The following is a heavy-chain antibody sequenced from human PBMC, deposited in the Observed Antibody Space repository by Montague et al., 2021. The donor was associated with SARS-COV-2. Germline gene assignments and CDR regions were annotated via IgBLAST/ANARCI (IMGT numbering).Heavy chain of an antibody. D-gene: IGHD6-13*01. CDR2: IYYSGST. CDR1: GGSISSGGYY. V-gene: IGHV4-61*08. Sequence: SETLSLTCTVSGGSISSGGYYWSWIRQHPGKGLEWIGYIYYSGSTNYNPSLESRVTTSIDTSKNQFSLKLSSVTAADTAVYYCARVRWGEAARGTFYYGMDVWGQGTTVTISS. CDR3: ARVRWGEAARGTFYYGMDV. J-gene: IGHJ6*02.